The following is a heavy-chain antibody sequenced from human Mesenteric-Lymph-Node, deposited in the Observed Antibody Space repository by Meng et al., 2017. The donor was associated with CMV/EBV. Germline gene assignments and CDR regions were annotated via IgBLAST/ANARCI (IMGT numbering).Heavy chain of an antibody. D-gene: IGHD5-18*01. CDR1: GLTFSRYG. V-gene: IGHV3-30*02. CDR2: IRYDGSNK. J-gene: IGHJ3*02. CDR3: ATDVVDVDTPINAFHI. Sequence: GSPLKISCAASGLTFSRYGMHWVRQAPGKGLEWVAFIRYDGSNKYYADSVKGRFTISRDNPKNTLYLQMNSLKTEDTAVYYCATDVVDVDTPINAFHIWGQGTMVTVSS.